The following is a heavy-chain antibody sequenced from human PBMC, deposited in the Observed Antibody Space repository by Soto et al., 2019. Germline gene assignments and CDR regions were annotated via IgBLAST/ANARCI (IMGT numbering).Heavy chain of an antibody. CDR2: ISPNGQGI. CDR1: VFTVTSNG. CDR3: AKDRQYPRDYFHY. Sequence: WWSLRLSCLVSVFTVTSNGVSWFRQAPGKGLEWVSAISPNGQGIWYADSVKGRFTTSRDISRNTVFLQMDSLRAEDTAVYHCAKDRQYPRDYFHYWGQGTLVTVSS. J-gene: IGHJ4*02. V-gene: IGHV3-23*01. D-gene: IGHD4-4*01.